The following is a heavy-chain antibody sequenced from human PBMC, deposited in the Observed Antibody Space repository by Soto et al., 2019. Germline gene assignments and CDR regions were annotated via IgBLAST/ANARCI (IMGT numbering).Heavy chain of an antibody. CDR1: GGSISSYY. CDR2: IYYSGST. J-gene: IGHJ6*03. Sequence: PSETLSLTCTVSGGSISSYYWSWIRQPPGKGLEWIGYIYYSGSTNYNPSLKSRVTISVDTSKNQFSLKLSSVTAADTAVYYCARRGSTNPYYYYYMDVWGKGTTVTVSS. D-gene: IGHD2-2*01. V-gene: IGHV4-59*08. CDR3: ARRGSTNPYYYYYMDV.